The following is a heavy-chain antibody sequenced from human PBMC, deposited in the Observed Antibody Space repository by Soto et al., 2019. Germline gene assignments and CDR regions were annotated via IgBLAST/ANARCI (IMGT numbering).Heavy chain of an antibody. CDR3: ARHRGRHSGGIDY. Sequence: QVQLVQSGAEVKKPGSSVKVSCKASGGTFSSYSINWVRQAPGQGLESMGEIIPIFGTANYTQKFQCRVPITADESTSTAYLELSSLRSEYTAVYYCARHRGRHSGGIDYWGQGTLVNVSS. V-gene: IGHV1-69*01. J-gene: IGHJ4*02. CDR1: GGTFSSYS. D-gene: IGHD1-26*01. CDR2: IIPIFGTA.